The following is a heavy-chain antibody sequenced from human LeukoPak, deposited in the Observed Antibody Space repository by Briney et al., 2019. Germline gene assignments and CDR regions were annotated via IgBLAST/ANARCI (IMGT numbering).Heavy chain of an antibody. J-gene: IGHJ6*02. CDR1: GGTFSSYA. CDR3: ASQQWPYYYGMDV. D-gene: IGHD6-19*01. CDR2: IIPIFVTA. Sequence: SVKVSCKASGGTFSSYALSWVRQAPGRGLKWMGGIIPIFVTANYAQKFQGRVTITTDESTSTAYMELSSLGSDDTAVYYCASQQWPYYYGMDVWGQGTTVTVSS. V-gene: IGHV1-69*05.